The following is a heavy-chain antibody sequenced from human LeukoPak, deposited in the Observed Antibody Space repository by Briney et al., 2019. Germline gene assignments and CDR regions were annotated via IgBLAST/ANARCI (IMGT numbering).Heavy chain of an antibody. D-gene: IGHD3-10*01. J-gene: IGHJ6*03. CDR2: INPNSGGT. CDR3: ARGIWFGEFYYYYYMDV. Sequence: ASVKVSCKGSGYTFTGYYMHWVRQAPGQGLEWMGWINPNSGGTNYAQKFQGRVTMTRDTSISTAYMELSRLRSDDTAVYYCARGIWFGEFYYYYYMDVWGKGTTVTVSS. CDR1: GYTFTGYY. V-gene: IGHV1-2*02.